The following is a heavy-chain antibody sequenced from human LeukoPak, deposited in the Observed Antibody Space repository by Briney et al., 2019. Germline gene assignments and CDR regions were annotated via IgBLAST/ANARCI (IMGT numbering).Heavy chain of an antibody. CDR2: IYSGGST. V-gene: IGHV3-53*01. Sequence: GGSLRLSCAASGFSVSSSYMSWVRQAPGKGLEWVSVIYSGGSTYYAASVKGRFTISRDNSKNTLYLQMNSLRAEDTAVYYCARDQGGDYYGSGSYSNYYYYMDVWGKGTTVTISS. D-gene: IGHD3-10*01. J-gene: IGHJ6*03. CDR1: GFSVSSSY. CDR3: ARDQGGDYYGSGSYSNYYYYMDV.